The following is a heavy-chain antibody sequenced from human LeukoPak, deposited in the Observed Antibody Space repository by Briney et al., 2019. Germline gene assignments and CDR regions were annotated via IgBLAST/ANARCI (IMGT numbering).Heavy chain of an antibody. CDR1: GGSISSYY. CDR3: ATDYGDYAFDI. V-gene: IGHV4-4*07. D-gene: IGHD4-17*01. J-gene: IGHJ3*02. CDR2: IHISEST. Sequence: PSETLSLTCTVSGGSISSYYWSWIRQPAGKGLEWIGRIHISESTNYNPSLKSRVTMSVDTSKNQFSLKLSSVTAADTAVYYCATDYGDYAFDIWGQGTMVTVSS.